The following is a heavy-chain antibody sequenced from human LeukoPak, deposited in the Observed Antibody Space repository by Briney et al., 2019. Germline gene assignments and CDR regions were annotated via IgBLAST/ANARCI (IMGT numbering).Heavy chain of an antibody. CDR1: GYTFTGYY. CDR3: AGVASIWGGGFDY. Sequence: GASVKVSCKASGYTFTGYYMHWVRQAPGQGLECMGWINPNSGATNYAQKFQGRVTMTRDTSISTAYMELRRLRSDDTAVYYCAGVASIWGGGFDYWGQGTLVTVSS. CDR2: INPNSGAT. V-gene: IGHV1-2*02. D-gene: IGHD3-16*01. J-gene: IGHJ4*02.